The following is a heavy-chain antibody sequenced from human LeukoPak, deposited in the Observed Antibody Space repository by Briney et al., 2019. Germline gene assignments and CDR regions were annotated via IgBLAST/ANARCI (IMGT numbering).Heavy chain of an antibody. J-gene: IGHJ6*03. D-gene: IGHD2-2*02. CDR1: GGSISSYY. Sequence: PSETLSLTCTVSGGSISSYYWSWIRQPAGKGLEWTGRIYTSGSTNYNPSLKSRVTMSVDTSKNQFSLKLSSVTAADTAVYYCAREGRCSSTSCYKLYYYYYYMDVWGKGTTVTVSS. CDR3: AREGRCSSTSCYKLYYYYYYMDV. V-gene: IGHV4-4*07. CDR2: IYTSGST.